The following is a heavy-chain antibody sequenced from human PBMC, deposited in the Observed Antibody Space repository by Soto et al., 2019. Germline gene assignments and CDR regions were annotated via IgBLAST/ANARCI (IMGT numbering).Heavy chain of an antibody. V-gene: IGHV3-48*01. D-gene: IGHD6-19*01. Sequence: PGGSLRLSCAASGFTFSSYSMNWVRQAPGKGLEWVSYISSSSSTIYYADSVKGRFTISRDNSKNTLYLQMNSLRAEDTAVYYCAKEGLLPYYGMDVWGQGTTVTVSS. J-gene: IGHJ6*02. CDR3: AKEGLLPYYGMDV. CDR1: GFTFSSYS. CDR2: ISSSSSTI.